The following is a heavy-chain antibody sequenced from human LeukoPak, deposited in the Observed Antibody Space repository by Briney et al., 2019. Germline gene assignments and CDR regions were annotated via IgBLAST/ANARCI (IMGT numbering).Heavy chain of an antibody. J-gene: IGHJ4*02. Sequence: GASVKVSCKASGYTFTSYGISWVRQAPGQGLEWMGWISAYNGNTNYAQKLQGRVTMTTDTSTSTAYMELRSLRSDDTAVYYCARATRIQLWSGRPHYFDYWGQGTLVTVSS. CDR2: ISAYNGNT. V-gene: IGHV1-18*04. D-gene: IGHD5-18*01. CDR1: GYTFTSYG. CDR3: ARATRIQLWSGRPHYFDY.